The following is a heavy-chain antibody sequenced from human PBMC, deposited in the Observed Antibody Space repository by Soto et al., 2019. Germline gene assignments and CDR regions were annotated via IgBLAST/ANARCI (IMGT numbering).Heavy chain of an antibody. D-gene: IGHD3-3*01. V-gene: IGHV1-18*01. CDR2: ISAYNGNT. J-gene: IGHJ4*02. Sequence: GASVKVSCKASGYTFTGYGISWVRQAPGQGLEWMGWISAYNGNTNYAQKLQGRVTMTTDTSTSTAYMELRSLRSDDTAAYYCARPSDFWSGYGCFGCWGQGTLVTVSS. CDR1: GYTFTGYG. CDR3: ARPSDFWSGYGCFGC.